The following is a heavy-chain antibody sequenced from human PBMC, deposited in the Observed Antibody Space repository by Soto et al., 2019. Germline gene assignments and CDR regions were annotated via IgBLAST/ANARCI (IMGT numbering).Heavy chain of an antibody. CDR3: ARDPAAEMYYFDY. CDR1: GFTFSSYA. D-gene: IGHD6-25*01. CDR2: ISYDGSNK. J-gene: IGHJ4*02. V-gene: IGHV3-30-3*01. Sequence: QVQLVESGGGVVQPGRSLRLSCAASGFTFSSYAMHWVRQAPGKGLEWVAVISYDGSNKYYADSVKGRFTISRDNSKNTLYLHMNSLRAEDTAVYYCARDPAAEMYYFDYWGQGTLVTVSS.